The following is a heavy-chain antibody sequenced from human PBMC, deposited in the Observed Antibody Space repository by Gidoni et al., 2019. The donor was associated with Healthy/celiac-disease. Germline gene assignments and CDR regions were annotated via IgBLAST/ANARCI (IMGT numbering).Heavy chain of an antibody. Sequence: QVQLQESGPRLVKPSQTLSPTCTVSGGSLSSGDYYWSWIRQPPGKGLEWIGYIYYSGSTYYNPSLKSRVTISVDTSKNQFSLKLSSVAAADTAVYYCAREGPPERGSGSFMGYYFDYWGQGTLVTVSS. CDR3: AREGPPERGSGSFMGYYFDY. J-gene: IGHJ4*02. CDR2: IYYSGST. V-gene: IGHV4-30-4*01. D-gene: IGHD3-10*01. CDR1: GGSLSSGDYY.